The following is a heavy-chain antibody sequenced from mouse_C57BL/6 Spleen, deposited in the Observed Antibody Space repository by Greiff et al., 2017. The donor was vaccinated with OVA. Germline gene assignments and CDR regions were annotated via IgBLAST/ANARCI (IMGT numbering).Heavy chain of an antibody. J-gene: IGHJ2*01. D-gene: IGHD1-1*01. CDR2: IYPRSGNT. V-gene: IGHV1-81*01. CDR1: GYTFTSYG. Sequence: QVQLQQSGAELARPGASVKLSCKASGYTFTSYGISWVKQRTGQGLEWIGEIYPRSGNTYYNEKFKGKATLTADKSSSTAYMELRSLTSEDSAVYFCARGVYGSSYVDYFDYWGQGTTLTVSS. CDR3: ARGVYGSSYVDYFDY.